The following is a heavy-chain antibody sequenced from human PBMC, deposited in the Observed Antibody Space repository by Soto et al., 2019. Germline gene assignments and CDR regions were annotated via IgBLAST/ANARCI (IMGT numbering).Heavy chain of an antibody. CDR3: ARVSASSMLRGVVIN. J-gene: IGHJ4*02. CDR1: DGSISSDNW. Sequence: QVHLQESGPGLVRPSETLSLTCAFSDGSISSDNWWSWVRQPPGKGLEWIGEIYHSGNANYNPSLKSRVTISVDKSKNQFSLKVTSETAADTALYFCARVSASSMLRGVVINWGQGTLVTVSS. V-gene: IGHV4-4*02. D-gene: IGHD3-10*01. CDR2: IYHSGNA.